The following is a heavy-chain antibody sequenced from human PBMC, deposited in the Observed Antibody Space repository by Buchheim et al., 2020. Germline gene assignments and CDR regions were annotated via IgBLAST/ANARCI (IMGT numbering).Heavy chain of an antibody. CDR3: AGGRIEVVTAKQTYYYYGMDV. CDR2: IIPIFGTA. Sequence: QVQLVQSGAEVKKPGSSVKVSCKASGGTFSSYAISWVRQAPGQGLEWMGGIIPIFGTANYAQKFQGRVTITADESTSTAYMELSSLRSEDTAVYYCAGGRIEVVTAKQTYYYYGMDVWGQGTT. D-gene: IGHD2-21*02. J-gene: IGHJ6*02. V-gene: IGHV1-69*01. CDR1: GGTFSSYA.